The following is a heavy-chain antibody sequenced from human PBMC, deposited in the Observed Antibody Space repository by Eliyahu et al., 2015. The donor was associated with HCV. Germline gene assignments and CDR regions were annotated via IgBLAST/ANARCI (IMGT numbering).Heavy chain of an antibody. V-gene: IGHV3-7*01. J-gene: IGHJ6*02. CDR2: IKGDGSEK. CDR1: GFIFSEQW. CDR3: ARADV. Sequence: EVQLVESGGGLVQPGGSLRLSCVASGFIFSEQWMSWVRQVPGKGLGWVANIKGDGSEKYYGDSVEGRFTISRDNAKNSLYLQMNSLRVDDTAAYYCARADVWGQGTTVTVSS.